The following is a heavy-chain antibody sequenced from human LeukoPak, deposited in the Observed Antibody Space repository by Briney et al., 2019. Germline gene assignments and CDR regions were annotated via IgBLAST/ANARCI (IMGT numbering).Heavy chain of an antibody. Sequence: GGSLRLSCAASGFTFGNSWMTWVRQAAGKGLEWVANIKPDGGQKQYGDSREGRITISRDNAKNSLYLQMNSLRAEDTAVYFCATSSDWAFDYWGQGTLVTVSS. CDR3: ATSSDWAFDY. J-gene: IGHJ4*02. D-gene: IGHD6-19*01. V-gene: IGHV3-7*01. CDR2: IKPDGGQK. CDR1: GFTFGNSW.